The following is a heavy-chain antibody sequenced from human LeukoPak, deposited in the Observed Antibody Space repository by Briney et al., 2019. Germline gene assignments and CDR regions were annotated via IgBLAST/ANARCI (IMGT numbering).Heavy chain of an antibody. CDR3: SLLAVASPQDY. CDR2: ISSSGSTV. J-gene: IGHJ4*02. D-gene: IGHD6-19*01. CDR1: GSSFSTYE. V-gene: IGHV3-48*03. Sequence: SGGSLRLSCAASGSSFSTYEMHWVRQAPGKGLEWVSDISSSGSTVYYADSVKGRFTTSRDNANNYLYLQMHSLRAEDTAVYYCSLLAVASPQDYWGQGTLVTVSS.